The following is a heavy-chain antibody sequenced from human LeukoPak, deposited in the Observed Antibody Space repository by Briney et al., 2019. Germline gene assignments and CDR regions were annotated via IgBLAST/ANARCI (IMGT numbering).Heavy chain of an antibody. J-gene: IGHJ4*02. CDR2: IIPIFGTA. V-gene: IGHV1-69*13. CDR1: GGTFSSYA. Sequence: SVKVSCKASGGTFSSYAISWVRQAPGQGLEWMGGIIPIFGTANYAQKFQGRVTITADESTSTAYMELSSLRSEDTAVYYCARDSMRYCSSTSCLAGIPYYFDYWGQGTLVTVSS. CDR3: ARDSMRYCSSTSCLAGIPYYFDY. D-gene: IGHD2-2*01.